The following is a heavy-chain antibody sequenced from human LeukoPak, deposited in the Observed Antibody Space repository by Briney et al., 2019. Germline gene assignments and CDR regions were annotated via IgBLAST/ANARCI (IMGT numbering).Heavy chain of an antibody. CDR2: INPNSGGT. D-gene: IGHD2-15*01. Sequence: ASVKVSCKASGYTFTGYYTHWVRQAPGQGLEWMGWINPNSGGTNYAQKFQGRVTMTRDTSISTAYMELSRLRSDDTAVYYCARIVPVVAATESAFDYWGQGTLVTVSS. CDR1: GYTFTGYY. V-gene: IGHV1-2*02. J-gene: IGHJ4*02. CDR3: ARIVPVVAATESAFDY.